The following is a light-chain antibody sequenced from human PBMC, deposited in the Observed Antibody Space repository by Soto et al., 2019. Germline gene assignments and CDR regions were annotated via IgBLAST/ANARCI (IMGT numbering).Light chain of an antibody. J-gene: IGKJ1*01. V-gene: IGKV3-20*01. CDR1: QSVSSSY. Sequence: EIVLTQSPGTLCFTPGERATLSCRASQSVSSSYLAWYQRKPGQAPRLLIYGASSRATGAPDRFSGSGSGTDFTLTIIRLEPEDSAVYYCQQYGSSPWTFGQGTKVDIK. CDR3: QQYGSSPWT. CDR2: GAS.